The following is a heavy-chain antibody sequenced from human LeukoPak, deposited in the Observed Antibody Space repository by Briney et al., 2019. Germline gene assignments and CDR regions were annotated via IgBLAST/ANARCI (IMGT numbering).Heavy chain of an antibody. CDR2: ISYDGKNK. CDR1: GFPFSSYA. D-gene: IGHD6-13*01. CDR3: ARETGYSDSWPIEY. V-gene: IGHV3-30*04. J-gene: IGHJ4*02. Sequence: TGGSLRLSCAASGFPFSSYALHWVRQSPGKGLEWVAFISYDGKNKYYADSVKGRFTISRDSSKNTLYLQMNSLREEDTAVYYCARETGYSDSWPIEYWGQGTLVTVSS.